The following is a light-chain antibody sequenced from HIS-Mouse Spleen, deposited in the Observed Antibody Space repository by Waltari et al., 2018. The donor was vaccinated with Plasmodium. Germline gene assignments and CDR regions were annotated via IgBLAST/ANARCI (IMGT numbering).Light chain of an antibody. Sequence: QSALTQPASVSGSPGQSITISCTGTSSDVGGYNYVSWYQQHPGKPPKLMIYDVSNRPSGVSNRVSGSKSGNTASLTISGLQAEDEADYYCSSYTSSSTPHVVFGGGTKLTVL. CDR3: SSYTSSSTPHVV. CDR2: DVS. CDR1: SSDVGGYNY. V-gene: IGLV2-14*03. J-gene: IGLJ2*01.